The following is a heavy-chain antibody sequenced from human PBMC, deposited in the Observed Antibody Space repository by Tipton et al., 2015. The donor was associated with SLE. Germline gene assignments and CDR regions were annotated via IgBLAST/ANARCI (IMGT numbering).Heavy chain of an antibody. CDR1: GYSISRGYY. V-gene: IGHV4-38-2*02. Sequence: TLSLTCTVSGYSISRGYYWGWIRQPPGGGLEWLGSGYPGGTAYYNPPLKSRVTGSVDTAKNQVSLKLTSVTAADTAVYYCARDPLRDYGGQTAPESWGQGTLVTVSS. J-gene: IGHJ5*02. CDR2: GYPGGTA. D-gene: IGHD4-23*01. CDR3: ARDPLRDYGGQTAPES.